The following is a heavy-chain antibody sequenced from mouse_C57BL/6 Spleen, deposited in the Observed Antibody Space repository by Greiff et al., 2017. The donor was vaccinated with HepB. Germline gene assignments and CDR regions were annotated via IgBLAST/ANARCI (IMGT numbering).Heavy chain of an antibody. CDR3: TTAYCGSSHWYFGV. V-gene: IGHV14-1*01. Sequence: VQLKQSGAELVRPGASVKLSCTASGFNIQDYYMHWVKQRPEQGLEWIGRLDPEDGDTEYAPKFQGKATMTADTSSNTAYLQLSSLTSEDTAVYYCTTAYCGSSHWYFGVWGTGTPVTVSS. CDR2: LDPEDGDT. CDR1: GFNIQDYY. D-gene: IGHD1-1*01. J-gene: IGHJ1*03.